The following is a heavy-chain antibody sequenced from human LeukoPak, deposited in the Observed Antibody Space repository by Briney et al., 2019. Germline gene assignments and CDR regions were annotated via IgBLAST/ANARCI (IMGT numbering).Heavy chain of an antibody. J-gene: IGHJ5*02. D-gene: IGHD2/OR15-2a*01. CDR2: INHSGST. Sequence: SETLSLTCTVSGGSISSYYWSWIRQPPGKGLEWIGEINHSGSTNYNPSLKSRVTISVDTSKNQFSLKLSSVTAADAAVYYCARRILLYTTKRWFDPWGQGTLVTVSS. CDR3: ARRILLYTTKRWFDP. CDR1: GGSISSYY. V-gene: IGHV4-34*01.